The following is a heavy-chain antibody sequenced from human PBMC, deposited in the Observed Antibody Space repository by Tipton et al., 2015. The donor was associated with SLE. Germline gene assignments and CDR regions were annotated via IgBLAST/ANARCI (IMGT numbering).Heavy chain of an antibody. CDR2: IYDSGST. CDR3: ASYLGRHAFDI. D-gene: IGHD3-16*01. Sequence: TLSLTCTVSGGSISSSSYYWGWIRQPPGKGLEWIGYIYDSGSTNHNPSLKSRVTISVDTSKNQFSLKLSSVTAADTAVYYCASYLGRHAFDIWGQGTMVTVSS. J-gene: IGHJ3*02. V-gene: IGHV4-61*05. CDR1: GGSISSSSYY.